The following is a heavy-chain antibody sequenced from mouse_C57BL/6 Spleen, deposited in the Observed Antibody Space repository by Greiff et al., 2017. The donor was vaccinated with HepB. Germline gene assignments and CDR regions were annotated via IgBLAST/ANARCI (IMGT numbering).Heavy chain of an antibody. J-gene: IGHJ3*01. Sequence: VQLQQSGAELVRPGASVTLSCKASGYTFTDYEMHWVKQTPVHGLEWIGAIDPETGGTAYNQKFKGKAILTADKSSSTAYMELRSLTSEDSAVYYCTRWEFITTVVARDWGQVTLVTVSA. CDR3: TRWEFITTVVARD. V-gene: IGHV1-15*01. D-gene: IGHD1-1*01. CDR1: GYTFTDYE. CDR2: IDPETGGT.